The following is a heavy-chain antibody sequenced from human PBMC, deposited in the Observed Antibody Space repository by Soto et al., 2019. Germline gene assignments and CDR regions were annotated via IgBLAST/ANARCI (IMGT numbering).Heavy chain of an antibody. CDR2: IYYSGST. D-gene: IGHD6-19*01. CDR1: GGSISSGSYY. V-gene: IGHV4-31*03. J-gene: IGHJ5*02. Sequence: QVLMEESGPGLVKPSQTLSLTCTVSGGSISSGSYYWNWIRQHPGKGLEWIGYIYYSGSTYYNPSLKSRVTISVDTSKNQFSLKLSSVTAADTAVYYCARDRLAVAGTRDAWFDPWGQGTLVTVSS. CDR3: ARDRLAVAGTRDAWFDP.